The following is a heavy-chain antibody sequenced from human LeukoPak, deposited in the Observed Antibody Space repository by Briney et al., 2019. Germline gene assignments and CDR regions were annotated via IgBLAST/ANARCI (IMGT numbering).Heavy chain of an antibody. Sequence: ASVKASCKTSGYTFTTYGITWVRQAPGHGLEWMGWINPDTANTNYAQKLQGRVTMITDTSTSTAYMELRSLRSDDTAMYYCAREILYDYITDYWGQGTLVAVSS. CDR2: INPDTANT. D-gene: IGHD4-11*01. CDR3: AREILYDYITDY. CDR1: GYTFTTYG. J-gene: IGHJ4*02. V-gene: IGHV1-18*01.